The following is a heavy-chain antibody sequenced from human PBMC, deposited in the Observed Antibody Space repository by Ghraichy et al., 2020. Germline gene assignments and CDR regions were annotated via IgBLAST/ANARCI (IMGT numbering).Heavy chain of an antibody. CDR1: GFNFNTYW. Sequence: WGSLRLSCAASGFNFNTYWMHWVRQAPGKGLVWVSRISSDGSRTNYADSVKGRFTISRDNAKNTLYLQMNSLRADDTAVYYCSRVWESSWTPDVDYWGQGTLFIVSS. CDR3: SRVWESSWTPDVDY. D-gene: IGHD6-13*01. CDR2: ISSDGSRT. J-gene: IGHJ4*02. V-gene: IGHV3-74*01.